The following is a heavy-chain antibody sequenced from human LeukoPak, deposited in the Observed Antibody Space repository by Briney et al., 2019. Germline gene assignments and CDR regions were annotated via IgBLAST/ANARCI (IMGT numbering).Heavy chain of an antibody. V-gene: IGHV3-7*04. CDR1: GFIFTSYW. J-gene: IGHJ4*02. Sequence: GGSLRLSCAASGFIFTSYWMSWVRQAPGKGLEWVANIKQDGSEIYYVDSVKGRFTISRDNAKNSLYLQMNSLRAEDTAIYYCTRVGYIDEGIDYWGQGTLVTVSS. CDR3: TRVGYIDEGIDY. D-gene: IGHD5-24*01. CDR2: IKQDGSEI.